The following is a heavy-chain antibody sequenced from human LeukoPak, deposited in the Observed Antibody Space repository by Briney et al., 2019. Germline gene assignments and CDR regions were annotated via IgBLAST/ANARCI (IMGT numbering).Heavy chain of an antibody. CDR1: GFTFSSYA. V-gene: IGHV3-23*01. CDR2: ISGSGGST. D-gene: IGHD5-24*01. J-gene: IGHJ4*02. Sequence: GGSLRLSCAASGFTFSSYAMSWVRQAPGKGLEWVSAISGSGGSTHYADSVKGRFTTSRDNSKNTLYLQMDSPRAEDAAEYYCGRRTQDGYNSPIDYWGQGTLVTVSS. CDR3: GRRTQDGYNSPIDY.